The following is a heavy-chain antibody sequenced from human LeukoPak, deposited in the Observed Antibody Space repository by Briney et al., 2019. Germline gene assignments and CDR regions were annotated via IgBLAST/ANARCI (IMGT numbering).Heavy chain of an antibody. V-gene: IGHV4-38-2*02. CDR3: AREGIDGEDSSGYYYS. D-gene: IGHD3-22*01. CDR1: GYSISSGYY. CDR2: IYHSGST. J-gene: IGHJ4*02. Sequence: SETLSFTCTVSGYSISSGYYWGWIRQPPGKGLEWIGSIYHSGSTYYNPSLKSRVTISVDTSKNQFSLKLSSVTAADTAVYYCAREGIDGEDSSGYYYSWGQGTLVTVSS.